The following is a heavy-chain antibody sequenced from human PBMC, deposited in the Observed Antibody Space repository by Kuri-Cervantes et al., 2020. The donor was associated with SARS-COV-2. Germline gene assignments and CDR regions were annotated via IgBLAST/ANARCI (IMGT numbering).Heavy chain of an antibody. D-gene: IGHD3-3*02. Sequence: SETLSLTCAVYDGSLSGYYWSWIRQPPGKGLEWIGEIHHSGATKYNSSLKRRVTISADTSTNQFYLRLSSVTAADTAVYYCARHFGRAFDIWGQGTMVTV. J-gene: IGHJ3*02. CDR3: ARHFGRAFDI. CDR2: IHHSGAT. V-gene: IGHV4-34*01. CDR1: DGSLSGYY.